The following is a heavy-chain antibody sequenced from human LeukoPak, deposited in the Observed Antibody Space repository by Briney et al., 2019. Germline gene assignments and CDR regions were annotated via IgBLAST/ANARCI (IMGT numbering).Heavy chain of an antibody. CDR3: AKPDYDFWSGYYKGVAFDI. CDR1: GFTFSSYA. Sequence: LPGGSLRLSCAASGFTFSSYAVSWVRQAPGKGLEWVSAISGSGGSTYYADSVKGRFTISRDNSKNTLYLQMNSLRAEDTAVYYCAKPDYDFWSGYYKGVAFDIWGQGTMVTVSS. CDR2: ISGSGGST. D-gene: IGHD3-3*01. V-gene: IGHV3-23*01. J-gene: IGHJ3*02.